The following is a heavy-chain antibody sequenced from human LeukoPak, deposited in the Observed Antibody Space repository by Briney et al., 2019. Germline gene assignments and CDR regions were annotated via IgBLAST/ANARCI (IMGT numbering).Heavy chain of an antibody. J-gene: IGHJ4*02. CDR2: IYPGDSDI. D-gene: IGHD6-6*01. CDR1: GYSFTSCW. V-gene: IGHV5-51*01. Sequence: GESLKISCKGSGYSFTSCWIGWVRQMPGKGLEWMGIIYPGDSDIRYSPSFQGQVTISADTSISTAYLQWSSLEASDTAMYYCARQYSSSSGGDYWGQGTLVTVSS. CDR3: ARQYSSSSGGDY.